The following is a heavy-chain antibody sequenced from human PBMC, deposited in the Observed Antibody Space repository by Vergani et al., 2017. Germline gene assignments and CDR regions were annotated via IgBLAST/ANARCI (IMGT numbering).Heavy chain of an antibody. CDR2: ISGSGGST. J-gene: IGHJ4*02. CDR1: GFTFSSYA. V-gene: IGHV3-23*01. CDR3: ARGDSSGWYFGVY. D-gene: IGHD6-19*01. Sequence: EVQLLESGGGLVQPGGSLRLSCAASGFTFSSYAMSWVRQAPGKGLEWVSAISGSGGSTYYADSVKGRYTISRDNSKNTLYLQMNSLRAEDTAVYYCARGDSSGWYFGVYWGQGTLVTVSS.